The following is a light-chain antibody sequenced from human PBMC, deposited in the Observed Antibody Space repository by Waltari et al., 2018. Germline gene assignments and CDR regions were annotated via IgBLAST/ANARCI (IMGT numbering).Light chain of an antibody. V-gene: IGLV1-47*01. CDR1: ASHIGSYH. Sequence: QSGLTQSPSASGTPGQSVTISCSGGASHIGSYHVYCYQQLPGTAPKLLIYRDDRRPSGVPARFSGSKAVTSASLTISGLRSEDAADYYCAAWDDILTAWVFGGGTKLTVL. J-gene: IGLJ3*02. CDR3: AAWDDILTAWV. CDR2: RDD.